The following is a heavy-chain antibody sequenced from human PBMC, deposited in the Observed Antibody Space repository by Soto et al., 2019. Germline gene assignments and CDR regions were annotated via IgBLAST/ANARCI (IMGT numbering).Heavy chain of an antibody. D-gene: IGHD2-15*01. J-gene: IGHJ4*02. CDR3: AGAYSRVYSLVEPY. CDR2: INPGPNSA. V-gene: IGHV1-46*01. CDR1: RDIFSSHF. Sequence: ASVXVCGKASRDIFSSHFIDWGRQAPGEGLEWMGIINPGPNSASYSKEFQGRLTLTSDMPSRAVYMQMSNMRSDDTEVYYCAGAYSRVYSLVEPYCGQGIMVKVS.